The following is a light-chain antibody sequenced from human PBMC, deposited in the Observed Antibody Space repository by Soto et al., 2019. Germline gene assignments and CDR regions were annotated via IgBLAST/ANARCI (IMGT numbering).Light chain of an antibody. CDR1: QSVGKR. CDR3: QQYHNWPLYP. V-gene: IGKV3-15*01. CDR2: AAS. J-gene: IGKJ2*01. Sequence: EIVMTQSPGTLSVSPGDSATLSCRASQSVGKRLAWYQQRPGQAPRLLIYAASTRATGIPARFSAFGSGTEFTLTINDLQSEDFAFYYCQQYHNWPLYPFGQGTNLDIK.